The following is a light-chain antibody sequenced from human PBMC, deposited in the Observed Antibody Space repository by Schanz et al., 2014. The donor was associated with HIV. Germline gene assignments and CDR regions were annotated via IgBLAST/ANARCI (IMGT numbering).Light chain of an antibody. V-gene: IGLV2-11*01. CDR3: CSYAGTYTWV. J-gene: IGLJ3*02. Sequence: QSALTQPRSVSGSPGQSITISCTGTSSDIGAFNFLSWYQHHPGKAPKVIIYDVGKRPSGVPDRFSGSKSGNAASLTISGLQSDDEAYYHCCSYAGTYTWVFGGGTKLTVL. CDR1: SSDIGAFNF. CDR2: DVG.